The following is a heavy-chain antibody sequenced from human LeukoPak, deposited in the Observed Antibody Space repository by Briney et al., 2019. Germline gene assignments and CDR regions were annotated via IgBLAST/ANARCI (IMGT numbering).Heavy chain of an antibody. D-gene: IGHD3-9*01. CDR1: GGSFSGYY. Sequence: SETLSLTCALYGGSFSGYYWSWIRQPPGKGLEWMGYIYYSGSTNYNPSLKSRVTISVDTSKNQFSLKLSSVTAADTAVYYCARGGLRYFDWLFSFDYWGQGTLVTVSS. V-gene: IGHV4-59*12. J-gene: IGHJ4*02. CDR2: IYYSGST. CDR3: ARGGLRYFDWLFSFDY.